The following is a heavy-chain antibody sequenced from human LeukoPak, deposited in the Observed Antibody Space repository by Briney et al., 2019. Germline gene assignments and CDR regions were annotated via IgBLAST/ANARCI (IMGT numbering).Heavy chain of an antibody. Sequence: SETLSLACTVSGGSISSHYWSWIRQPPGKGLEWIGYIYYSGSTNYNPSLKSRVTISADTSKNQFSLKLSSVTAADTAVYYCARVRYYYGSGSYFPPKYYYYMDVWGKGTTVTVSS. J-gene: IGHJ6*03. D-gene: IGHD3-10*01. CDR1: GGSISSHY. CDR2: IYYSGST. CDR3: ARVRYYYGSGSYFPPKYYYYMDV. V-gene: IGHV4-59*11.